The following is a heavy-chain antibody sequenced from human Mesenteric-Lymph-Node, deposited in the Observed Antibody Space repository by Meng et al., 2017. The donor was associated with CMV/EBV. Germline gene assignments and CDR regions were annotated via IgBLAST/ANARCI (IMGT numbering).Heavy chain of an antibody. CDR2: IYYSGST. D-gene: IGHD5-12*01. J-gene: IGHJ4*02. V-gene: IGHV4-61*01. Sequence: GSLRLSCTVSLGSVSSGTYYWSWIRQPPGKGLEWIGYIYYSGSTNYNPSFKSRVTISVDTSKNQFSLKLSSVTAADTAVYYCARLVARRSCDYWGQGTLVTVSS. CDR3: ARLVARRSCDY. CDR1: LGSVSSGTYY.